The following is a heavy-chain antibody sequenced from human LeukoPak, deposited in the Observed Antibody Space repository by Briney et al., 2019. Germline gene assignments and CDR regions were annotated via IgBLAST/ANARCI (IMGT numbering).Heavy chain of an antibody. CDR1: GYTFTSYD. J-gene: IGHJ5*02. CDR2: MNPNSGNT. CDR3: ARAPASLNWFDP. V-gene: IGHV1-8*01. Sequence: GASVKVSCKASGYTFTSYDINWVRQATGQGLEWMGWMNPNSGNTGYAQKFQGRVTMTRNTSTSTAYMELSSLRSEDTAVYYCARAPASLNWFDPWGQGTLVTVSS. D-gene: IGHD2-2*01.